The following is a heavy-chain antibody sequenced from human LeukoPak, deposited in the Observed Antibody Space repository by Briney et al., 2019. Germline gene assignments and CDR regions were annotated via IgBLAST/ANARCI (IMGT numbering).Heavy chain of an antibody. J-gene: IGHJ4*02. D-gene: IGHD3-22*01. CDR2: ISWNSDSK. CDR1: GFNFDDYA. V-gene: IGHV3-9*01. Sequence: PGGSLRLSCAASGFNFDDYAIHWVRQAPGKGLEWVSGISWNSDSKHYADSVKGRFTISRDNAKNSLFLQMNSLRPEDTAVYYCAKDFSSGYYYFDYWGREPWSPSPQ. CDR3: AKDFSSGYYYFDY.